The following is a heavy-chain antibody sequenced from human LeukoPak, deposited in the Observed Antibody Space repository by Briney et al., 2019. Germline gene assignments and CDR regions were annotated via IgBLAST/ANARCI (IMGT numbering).Heavy chain of an antibody. CDR2: ISWNSGSI. CDR3: AKDIGRGYYYVFDY. J-gene: IGHJ4*02. D-gene: IGHD3-22*01. CDR1: GFTFTNYG. Sequence: PGGSLRLSCSASGFTFTNYGMSWVRQAPGKGLEWVSGISWNSGSIGYADSVKGRFTISRDNAKNSLYLQMNSLRAEDTALYYCAKDIGRGYYYVFDYWGQGTLVTVSS. V-gene: IGHV3-9*01.